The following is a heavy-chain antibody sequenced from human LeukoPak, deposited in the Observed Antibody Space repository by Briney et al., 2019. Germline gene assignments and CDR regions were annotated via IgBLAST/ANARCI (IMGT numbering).Heavy chain of an antibody. CDR3: ARDGAPLGYCSGGSCYVDY. Sequence: PGGSLRLSCAASGFTFSSYSMNWVRQAPGKGLEWVSSISSSSSYIYYADSVKGRFTISRDNAKNSLYLQMNSLRAEDTAVYYCARDGAPLGYCSGGSCYVDYWGQGTLVTVSS. CDR2: ISSSSSYI. CDR1: GFTFSSYS. J-gene: IGHJ4*02. V-gene: IGHV3-21*01. D-gene: IGHD2-15*01.